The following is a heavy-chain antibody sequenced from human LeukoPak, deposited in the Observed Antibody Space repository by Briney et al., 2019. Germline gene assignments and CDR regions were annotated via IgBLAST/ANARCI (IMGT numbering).Heavy chain of an antibody. CDR1: GGSFSGYY. CDR3: ARDRPNYYGSGSYSRRLDP. J-gene: IGHJ5*02. Sequence: SETLSLTCAVYGGSFSGYYWSWIRQPPGKGLEWIGEINHSGSTNYNPSLKSRVTISVDTSKNQFSLKLSSVTAADTAVYYCARDRPNYYGSGSYSRRLDPWGQGTLVTVSS. D-gene: IGHD3-10*01. CDR2: INHSGST. V-gene: IGHV4-34*01.